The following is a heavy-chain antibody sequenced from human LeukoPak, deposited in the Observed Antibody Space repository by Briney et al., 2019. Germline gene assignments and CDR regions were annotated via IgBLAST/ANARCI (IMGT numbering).Heavy chain of an antibody. D-gene: IGHD3-10*01. CDR2: ISGSGGST. CDR3: AKDMIYGSGSYYNPIFDY. Sequence: PGGSLRLSCAASGFTFSSYAMSWVRQAPGKGLEWVSAISGSGGSTYYADSVKGRFTISRDNSKNTLYLQMNSLRAEDTAVYYGAKDMIYGSGSYYNPIFDYGGQGTLVTVSS. CDR1: GFTFSSYA. J-gene: IGHJ4*02. V-gene: IGHV3-23*01.